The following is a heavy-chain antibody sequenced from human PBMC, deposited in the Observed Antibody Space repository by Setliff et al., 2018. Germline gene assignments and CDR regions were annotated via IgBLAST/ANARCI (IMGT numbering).Heavy chain of an antibody. D-gene: IGHD2-2*01. CDR2: INAGNGNT. Sequence: ASVKVSCKASGYSFAKYALHWVRQAPGQRLELMGWINAGNGNTKCSQNFQGRVTITRDTSAGTAYVELSSLRSEDTAVYHCAREVLPLVREEAFYIWGQGTMVTVSS. CDR3: AREVLPLVREEAFYI. CDR1: GYSFAKYA. V-gene: IGHV1-3*01. J-gene: IGHJ3*02.